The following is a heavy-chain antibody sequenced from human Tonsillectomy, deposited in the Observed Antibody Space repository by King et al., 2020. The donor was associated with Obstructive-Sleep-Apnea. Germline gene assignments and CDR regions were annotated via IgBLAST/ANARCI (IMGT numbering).Heavy chain of an antibody. Sequence: QLVQSGAEVKKPGASVKVSCKVSGYTLSELSLHWVRQAPGKGLEWMGGFDPEDGETIYAQKFQGRVTMTEDKSTDTAYMEMSSLRSEDTAVYYCATYTPTQPYGMDVWGQGTTVTVSS. CDR3: ATYTPTQPYGMDV. D-gene: IGHD2-2*02. V-gene: IGHV1-24*01. CDR2: FDPEDGET. J-gene: IGHJ6*02. CDR1: GYTLSELS.